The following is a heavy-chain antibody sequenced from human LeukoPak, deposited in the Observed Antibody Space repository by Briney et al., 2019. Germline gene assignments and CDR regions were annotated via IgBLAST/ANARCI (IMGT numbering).Heavy chain of an antibody. CDR2: VSADGCRT. Sequence: PGGSLRLSCAASGFTFSTYWMHWVRQAPGKGLVWVSRVSADGCRTTYADSVKGRFTISRDNAKNTLYLQMNSLRAEDTAIYYCARGPISSNPGTWGQGTLVTVSS. D-gene: IGHD2-2*01. CDR3: ARGPISSNPGT. V-gene: IGHV3-74*01. J-gene: IGHJ5*02. CDR1: GFTFSTYW.